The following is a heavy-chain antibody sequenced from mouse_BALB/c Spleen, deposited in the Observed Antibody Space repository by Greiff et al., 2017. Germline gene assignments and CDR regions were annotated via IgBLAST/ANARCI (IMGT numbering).Heavy chain of an antibody. CDR2: IYPGSGST. CDR3: TRRGGNYAMDY. CDR1: GYTFTSYW. D-gene: IGHD1-1*02. Sequence: LQQPGSELVRPGASVKLSCKASGYTFTSYWMHWVKQRHGQGLEWIGNIYPGSGSTNYDEKFKSKGTLTVDTSSSTAYMHLSSLTSEDSAVYYWTRRGGNYAMDYWGQGTAVTVSS. V-gene: IGHV1S22*01. J-gene: IGHJ4*01.